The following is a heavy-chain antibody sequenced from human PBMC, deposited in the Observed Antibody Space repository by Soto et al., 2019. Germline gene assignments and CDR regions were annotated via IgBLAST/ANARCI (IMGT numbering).Heavy chain of an antibody. CDR2: ISSRSYTI. J-gene: IGHJ6*02. CDR3: ARGGSSSDNGMDV. D-gene: IGHD6-6*01. V-gene: IGHV3-48*02. Sequence: EVQLVESGGGLVQPGGSLRLSCAASGFSFSTYSMNWVRQAPGKGLEWVSYISSRSYTIYYEDSVKARFTFSRDNAKNSLYLQMNSLRDEDTAVYYCARGGSSSDNGMDVWGQGTTVTVSS. CDR1: GFSFSTYS.